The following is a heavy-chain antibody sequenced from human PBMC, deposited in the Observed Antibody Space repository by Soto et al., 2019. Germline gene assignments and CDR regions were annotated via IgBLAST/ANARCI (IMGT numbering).Heavy chain of an antibody. CDR3: AREPYYGSGSYYTYYFDY. CDR1: GFTFSNYG. Sequence: SVRLSFVGSGFTFSNYGMHWVRKPPGKGLEWVALISDDGDKRYYADSVRGRLIISRDNSKDTLYLQMNSLGPDDTAVYFCAREPYYGSGSYYTYYFDYWGQGTLVTVSS. V-gene: IGHV3-30*03. J-gene: IGHJ4*02. CDR2: ISDDGDKR. D-gene: IGHD3-10*01.